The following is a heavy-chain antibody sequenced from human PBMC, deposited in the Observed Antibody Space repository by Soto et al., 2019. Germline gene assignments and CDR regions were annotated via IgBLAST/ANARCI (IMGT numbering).Heavy chain of an antibody. CDR1: GFTFDDYG. CDR3: ARDVYYYDGLNDS. Sequence: PGGSLRLPCAASGFTFDDYGMSWVRQAPGKGLEWVSGINWNGGSTGYADSVKGRFTISRDNAKKSLYLQMNSLRAEDTALYYCARDVYYYDGLNDSWGQGNLVTVSS. J-gene: IGHJ4*02. V-gene: IGHV3-20*04. CDR2: INWNGGST. D-gene: IGHD3-22*01.